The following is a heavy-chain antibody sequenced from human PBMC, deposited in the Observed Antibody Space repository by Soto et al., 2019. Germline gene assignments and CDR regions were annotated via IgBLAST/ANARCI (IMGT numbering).Heavy chain of an antibody. CDR1: GYTLTSYD. Sequence: ASVKVSCKASGYTLTSYDISWVRQAPGQGLEWMGWSSTYSSRTNFAQKFRGRVTVTTDTSTSTVYMELRTLTSDDTAVYYYVRGSISSENAFDYWGQGTLVTVSS. CDR3: VRGSISSENAFDY. V-gene: IGHV1-18*01. CDR2: SSTYSSRT. J-gene: IGHJ4*02. D-gene: IGHD3-3*02.